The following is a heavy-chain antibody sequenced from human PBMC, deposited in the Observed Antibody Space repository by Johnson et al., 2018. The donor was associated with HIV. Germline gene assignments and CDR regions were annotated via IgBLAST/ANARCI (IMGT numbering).Heavy chain of an antibody. CDR1: GFTFSSYA. D-gene: IGHD3-16*01. Sequence: VQLVESGGGVVQPGRSLRLSCAASGFTFSSYAMHWVRQAPGKGLEWVSYISSSGSTIYYADSVKGRFTISRDNAKNSQYLQMNSLRADDTAVYYCARGGSDVFDIRGRGTMVTVSS. CDR3: ARGGSDVFDI. V-gene: IGHV3-48*04. J-gene: IGHJ3*02. CDR2: ISSSGSTI.